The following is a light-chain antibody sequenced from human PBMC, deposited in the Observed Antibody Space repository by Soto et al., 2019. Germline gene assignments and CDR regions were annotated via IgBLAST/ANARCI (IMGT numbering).Light chain of an antibody. V-gene: IGLV1-40*01. CDR3: QSYDSSLSGHVV. CDR2: GNS. CDR1: SSNIGARYD. J-gene: IGLJ2*01. Sequence: QSVLTQPPSVSGAPGQRVTISCTGRSSNIGARYDVHWYQQLPGTAPKLLIYGNSNRPSGVPDRFSGSRSGTSASLAITGLQAWDEADYCCQSYDSSLSGHVVFGGGTKVTVL.